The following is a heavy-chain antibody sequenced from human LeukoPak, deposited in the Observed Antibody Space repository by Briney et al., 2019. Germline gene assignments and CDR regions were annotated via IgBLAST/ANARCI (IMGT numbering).Heavy chain of an antibody. Sequence: SETLSLTCTVSGGSISSSSYYWGWIRQPPGKGLEWIGSIYYSGSTYYNPSLKSRVTISVDTSKNQFSLKLSSVTAADTAVYYCARGTNYYDSSGYLDWGQGTLVTVSS. V-gene: IGHV4-39*07. D-gene: IGHD3-22*01. J-gene: IGHJ4*02. CDR1: GGSISSSSYY. CDR3: ARGTNYYDSSGYLD. CDR2: IYYSGST.